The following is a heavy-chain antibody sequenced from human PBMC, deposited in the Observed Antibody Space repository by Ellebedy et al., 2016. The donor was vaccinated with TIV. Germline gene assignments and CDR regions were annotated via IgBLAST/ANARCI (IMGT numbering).Heavy chain of an antibody. D-gene: IGHD3-3*01. J-gene: IGHJ4*02. CDR1: GYTFTRYY. CDR2: VNPSGGST. CDR3: ARDDLEDFWRGYPDY. Sequence: AASVKVSCKASGYTFTRYYMHWVRQAPGQGLEWMGIVNPSGGSTSYAQKLQGRVTMTRDTSTSTAYMELSSLRSEDTAVYYCARDDLEDFWRGYPDYWGQGTLVTVSS. V-gene: IGHV1-46*04.